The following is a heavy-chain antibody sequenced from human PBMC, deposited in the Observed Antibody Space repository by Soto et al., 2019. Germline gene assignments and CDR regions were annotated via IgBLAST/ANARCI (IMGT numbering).Heavy chain of an antibody. J-gene: IGHJ4*02. V-gene: IGHV3-7*03. CDR1: GFTFSSYW. D-gene: IGHD2-2*01. Sequence: GSLRLSCAASGFTFSSYWMSWVRQAPGKGLEWVANIKQDGSDKYYVDSVKGRFTISRDNAKNSLYLQMNSLRVEDTAMYYCARVGAPDAKYFDYWGQGTLVTVSS. CDR2: IKQDGSDK. CDR3: ARVGAPDAKYFDY.